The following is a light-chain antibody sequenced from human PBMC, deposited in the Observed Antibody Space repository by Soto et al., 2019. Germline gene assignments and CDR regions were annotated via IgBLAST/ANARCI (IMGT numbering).Light chain of an antibody. CDR3: QQTYTTPEII. Sequence: DIQLTQSPSSLSESVVGRVTITCRASQSISIYLNWYQLKPGKAPNLLMYGASYLKSGVPTRFSGSGSGTDFTLTIRSLQPEDFAIYYCQQTYTTPEIICGQGTRLEIK. CDR2: GAS. V-gene: IGKV1-39*01. J-gene: IGKJ5*01. CDR1: QSISIY.